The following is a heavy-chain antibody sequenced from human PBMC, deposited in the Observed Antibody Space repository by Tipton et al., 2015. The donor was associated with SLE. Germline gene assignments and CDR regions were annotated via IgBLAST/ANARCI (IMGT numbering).Heavy chain of an antibody. CDR3: ARAVGGNYVYWFDP. D-gene: IGHD4-11*01. V-gene: IGHV4-59*11. CDR2: IFHTGTT. CDR1: GGSLGSHY. J-gene: IGHJ5*02. Sequence: TLSLTCTVSGGSLGSHYWSWIRQPPGQGLEWIGSIFHTGTTYYNPSLRSRVTISVDKSKNQFSLKLSSVTAADTAIYFCARAVGGNYVYWFDPWGQGTLVTVSS.